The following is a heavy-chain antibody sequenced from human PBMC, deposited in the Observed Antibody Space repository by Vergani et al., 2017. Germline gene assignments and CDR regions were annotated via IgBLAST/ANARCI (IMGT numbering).Heavy chain of an antibody. CDR2: IYTSGST. D-gene: IGHD6-19*01. Sequence: QVQLQESGPGLVKPSQTLSLTCTVSGGSISSGSYYWSWIRQPAGKGLEWIGRIYTSGSTNYNPSLKSRVTISVDTSKNQFSLKLSSVTAADTAMYYCARSRSSGWRGLRFQHWGQGTLVTVSS. CDR1: GGSISSGSYY. V-gene: IGHV4-61*02. J-gene: IGHJ1*01. CDR3: ARSRSSGWRGLRFQH.